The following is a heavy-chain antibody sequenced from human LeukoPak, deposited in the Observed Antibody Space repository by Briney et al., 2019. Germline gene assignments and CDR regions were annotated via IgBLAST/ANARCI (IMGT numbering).Heavy chain of an antibody. CDR3: ARDLAWGYLDQQTQVGWLDP. CDR1: GYTFTSYA. Sequence: GASVKVSCEASGYTFTSYAMNWVRQAPGQGLEWMGWISAYNGNTNYAQKFQGRFTMTTDTSTSTAYMELRTLRSDDTAVYFCARDLAWGYLDQQTQVGWLDPWGQGSLATVSS. D-gene: IGHD3-9*01. CDR2: ISAYNGNT. J-gene: IGHJ5*02. V-gene: IGHV1-18*01.